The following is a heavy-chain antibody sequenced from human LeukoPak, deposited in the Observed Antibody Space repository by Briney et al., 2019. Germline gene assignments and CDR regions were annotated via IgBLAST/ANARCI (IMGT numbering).Heavy chain of an antibody. Sequence: RGSLRLSCAASGFTFSSFWMTWVRQAPGKGLEWVANINQDGSEKHYVDSLKGRFTISRDNAKNSLHLQMNTLRAEDTAVYYCARDRSTSGRQYWGQGTLVTVSS. J-gene: IGHJ4*02. V-gene: IGHV3-7*01. D-gene: IGHD3-10*01. CDR2: INQDGSEK. CDR3: ARDRSTSGRQY. CDR1: GFTFSSFW.